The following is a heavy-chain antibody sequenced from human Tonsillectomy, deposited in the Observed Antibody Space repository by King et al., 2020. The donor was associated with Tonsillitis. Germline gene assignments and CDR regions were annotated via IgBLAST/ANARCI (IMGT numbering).Heavy chain of an antibody. Sequence: DVQLVESGGGLVQPGGSLRLSCAASGFTFSTYWMHWVRQAPGKGLVWVSRINSDGSSTNYSDSVKGRFTISRDNAKNTLWLQMNSLRAEDTAVYYCARDSRNYYDISGYGLWGQGTLVTVSS. J-gene: IGHJ4*02. V-gene: IGHV3-74*01. D-gene: IGHD3-22*01. CDR2: INSDGSST. CDR3: ARDSRNYYDISGYGL. CDR1: GFTFSTYW.